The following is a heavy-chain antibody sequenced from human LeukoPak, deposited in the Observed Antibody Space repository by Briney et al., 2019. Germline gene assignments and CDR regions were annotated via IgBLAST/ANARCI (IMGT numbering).Heavy chain of an antibody. V-gene: IGHV4-39*02. CDR2: IYYSGYT. D-gene: IGHD5-18*01. Sequence: SETLSLTCTVSGGSISSSSYYWGWIRQSPGKGLEWIGSIYYSGYTYYNPSLKSRLTTSVDTSKNEFSLKLTSVTAADTAVYYCARDASCGYGVFDYWGQGTLVTVSS. CDR3: ARDASCGYGVFDY. CDR1: GGSISSSSYY. J-gene: IGHJ4*02.